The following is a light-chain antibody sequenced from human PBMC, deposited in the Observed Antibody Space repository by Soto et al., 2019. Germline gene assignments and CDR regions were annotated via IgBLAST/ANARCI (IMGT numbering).Light chain of an antibody. V-gene: IGKV3-15*01. CDR1: QSVSSN. CDR3: QQCNNWPPIT. J-gene: IGKJ5*01. CDR2: GAS. Sequence: EIVMTQSPATLSVSPGERATLSCRASQSVSSNLAWYQQKPGQAPRLLIYGASTRATGIPARFSGSGSGTDFTLTISSLQSEDFAVYYCQQCNNWPPITFGRGTRLEIK.